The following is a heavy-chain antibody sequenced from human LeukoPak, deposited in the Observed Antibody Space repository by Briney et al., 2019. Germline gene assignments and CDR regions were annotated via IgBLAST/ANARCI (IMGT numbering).Heavy chain of an antibody. CDR2: MYYSGNT. V-gene: IGHV4-59*01. CDR1: GGSISSYY. Sequence: SETLSLTCTVSGGSISSYYWIWIRQPPGKGLEWIGFMYYSGNTNYNPSLKSRVTISVDTSKNQFSLKLRSVTAADTAVYYCARGLGFCSGGNCYPSNGVDVWGQGTTVSVSS. J-gene: IGHJ6*02. D-gene: IGHD2-15*01. CDR3: ARGLGFCSGGNCYPSNGVDV.